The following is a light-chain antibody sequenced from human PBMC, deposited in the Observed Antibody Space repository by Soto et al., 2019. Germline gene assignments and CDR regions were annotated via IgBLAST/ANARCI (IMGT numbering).Light chain of an antibody. Sequence: QSALTQPPSASGSPGQSVTISCTGTSSDVGGCNYVSWYQQHPGEAPKLMIYDVTKRPSGVPDRFSGYKSVNTAFLTVSGLQPEDEADYYFSSYAGSNNLVFGGGTKLTVL. V-gene: IGLV2-8*01. J-gene: IGLJ2*01. CDR2: DVT. CDR3: SSYAGSNNLV. CDR1: SSDVGGCNY.